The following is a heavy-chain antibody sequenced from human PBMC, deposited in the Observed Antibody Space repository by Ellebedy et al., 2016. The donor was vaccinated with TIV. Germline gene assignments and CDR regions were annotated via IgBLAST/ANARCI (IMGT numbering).Heavy chain of an antibody. CDR1: GYTFTGYY. D-gene: IGHD3-22*01. CDR2: INPNSGGT. CDR3: ARPNGYYDSSGYYSDGWFDP. Sequence: AASVKVSCKASGYTFTGYYMHWVRQAPGQGLEWMGWINPNSGGTNYAQKFQGRVTMTRDTSISTAYMELSSLRSEDTAVYYCARPNGYYDSSGYYSDGWFDPWGQGTLVTVSS. V-gene: IGHV1-2*02. J-gene: IGHJ5*02.